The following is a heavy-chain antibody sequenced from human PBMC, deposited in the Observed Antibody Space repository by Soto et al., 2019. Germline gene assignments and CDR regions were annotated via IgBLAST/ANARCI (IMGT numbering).Heavy chain of an antibody. CDR2: ISGSGGST. V-gene: IGHV3-23*01. CDR3: AKGVVPATVTNWFDP. CDR1: GFTFSSYA. Sequence: VGSLRLSCAASGFTFSSYAMSWVRQAPGKGLEWVSAISGSGGSTYYADSVKGRFTISRDNSKNTLYLQMNSLRAEDTAVYYCAKGVVPATVTNWFDPWGQGTLVTVSS. J-gene: IGHJ5*02. D-gene: IGHD2-2*01.